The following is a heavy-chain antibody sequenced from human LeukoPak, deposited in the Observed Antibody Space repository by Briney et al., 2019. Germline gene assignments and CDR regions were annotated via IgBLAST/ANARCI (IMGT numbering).Heavy chain of an antibody. CDR2: INHSGST. Sequence: SETLSLTCAVYGGSFSGYYWSWIRQPPGKGLEWIGEINHSGSTNYNPSLKSRVTISVDTSKNQFSLKLSSVTAADTAVYYCARDRALSDAFDIWGQGTMVTVSS. CDR1: GGSFSGYY. CDR3: ARDRALSDAFDI. V-gene: IGHV4-34*01. J-gene: IGHJ3*02.